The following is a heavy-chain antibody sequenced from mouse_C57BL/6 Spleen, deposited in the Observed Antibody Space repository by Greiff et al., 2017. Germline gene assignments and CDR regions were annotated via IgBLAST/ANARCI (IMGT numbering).Heavy chain of an antibody. Sequence: QVQLKESGAELVKPGASVKLSCKASGYTFTEYTIHWVKQRSGQGLEWIGWFYPGSGSIKYNEKFKDKATLTADKSSSTVYMELSRLTSEDSAVYFCARHAPIYYGNRNWYFDVWGTGTTVTVSS. CDR2: FYPGSGSI. D-gene: IGHD2-1*01. CDR3: ARHAPIYYGNRNWYFDV. CDR1: GYTFTEYT. J-gene: IGHJ1*03. V-gene: IGHV1-62-2*01.